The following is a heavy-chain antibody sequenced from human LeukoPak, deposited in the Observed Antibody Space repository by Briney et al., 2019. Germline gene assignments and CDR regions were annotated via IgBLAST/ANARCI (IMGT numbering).Heavy chain of an antibody. D-gene: IGHD3-22*01. CDR2: IYYSGST. J-gene: IGHJ4*02. V-gene: IGHV4-61*05. CDR1: GVSISSSSYD. CDR3: ARAFWYYDSSGYLYYFDY. Sequence: SETLSLTCTVSGVSISSSSYDWGWIRQPPGKGLEWIGYIYYSGSTNYNPSLKSRVTISVDTSKNQCSLKLSSVTAADTDVYYCARAFWYYDSSGYLYYFDYWGQGTLVTVSS.